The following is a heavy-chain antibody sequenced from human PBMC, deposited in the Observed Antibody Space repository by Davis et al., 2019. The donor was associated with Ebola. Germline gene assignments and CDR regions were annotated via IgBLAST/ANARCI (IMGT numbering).Heavy chain of an antibody. D-gene: IGHD3-10*01. CDR2: ISGNGGST. J-gene: IGHJ4*02. V-gene: IGHV3-23*01. Sequence: GESLKISCAASGFTFSSYAMSWVRQAPGKGLEWVSAISGNGGSTYYADSVKGRFTISRDNSKNTLYLQMNSLRAEDTAVYYCAKENLWFGELLMNYFDYWGQGTLVTVSS. CDR3: AKENLWFGELLMNYFDY. CDR1: GFTFSSYA.